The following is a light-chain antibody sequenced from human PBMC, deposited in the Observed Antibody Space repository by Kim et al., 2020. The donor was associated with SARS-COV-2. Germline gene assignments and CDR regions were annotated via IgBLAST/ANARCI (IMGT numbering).Light chain of an antibody. Sequence: VSPGQTASITCSGDKLGDKYACWYQQKPGQSPVLVIYQDSKRPSVIPERFSGSNSGNTATLTISGTQAMDEADYYCQAWDSSTVVFGGGTQLTVL. V-gene: IGLV3-1*01. CDR2: QDS. CDR3: QAWDSSTVV. J-gene: IGLJ2*01. CDR1: KLGDKY.